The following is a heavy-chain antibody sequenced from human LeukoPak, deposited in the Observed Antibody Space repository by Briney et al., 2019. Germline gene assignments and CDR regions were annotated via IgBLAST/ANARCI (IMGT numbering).Heavy chain of an antibody. Sequence: PGRSLRLSCAASGFTFSTYAMHWVRQAPGKGLEWVAVISNDENNKYYADSVKARFTVSRDNSKNTLYLQMDSLRAEDTALYYWARDNYGSDYWGQGTLVTVSS. J-gene: IGHJ4*02. D-gene: IGHD3-10*01. CDR2: ISNDENNK. V-gene: IGHV3-30-3*01. CDR1: GFTFSTYA. CDR3: ARDNYGSDY.